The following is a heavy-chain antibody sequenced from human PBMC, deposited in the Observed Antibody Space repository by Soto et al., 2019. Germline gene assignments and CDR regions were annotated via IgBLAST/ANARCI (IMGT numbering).Heavy chain of an antibody. V-gene: IGHV3-21*01. CDR2: ISSSSSYI. J-gene: IGHJ6*02. D-gene: IGHD3-3*01. Sequence: ESGGGLIQPGGSLRLSCAASGFTFSSYSMNWVRQAPGKGLEWVSSISSSSSYIYYADSVKGRFTISRDNAKNSLYLQMNSLRAEDTAVYYCARGISYYDFWSGYSPLGMDVWGQGTTVTVSS. CDR1: GFTFSSYS. CDR3: ARGISYYDFWSGYSPLGMDV.